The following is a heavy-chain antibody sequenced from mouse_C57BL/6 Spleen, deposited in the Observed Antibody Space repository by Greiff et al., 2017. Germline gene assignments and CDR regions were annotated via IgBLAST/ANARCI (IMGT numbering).Heavy chain of an antibody. J-gene: IGHJ1*03. D-gene: IGHD1-1*01. Sequence: DVMLVESGGGLVQPGGSLSLSCAASGFTFTDYYMSWVRQPPGKALEWLGFIRNKANGYTTEYSVSVKGRFTISRDNSQSFLYLQMNALRAEDSATYDCARYDYCGRYFDVWGTGTTVTVSS. V-gene: IGHV7-3*01. CDR1: GFTFTDYY. CDR2: IRNKANGYTT. CDR3: ARYDYCGRYFDV.